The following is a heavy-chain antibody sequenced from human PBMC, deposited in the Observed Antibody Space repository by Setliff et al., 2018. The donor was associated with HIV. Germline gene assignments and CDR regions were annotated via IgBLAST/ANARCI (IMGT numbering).Heavy chain of an antibody. CDR3: ARRRGQKATGWYYFDF. D-gene: IGHD6-19*01. CDR1: GGPITSNTYF. J-gene: IGHJ4*02. CDR2: IYHSGNT. Sequence: PSETLSLTCSVSGGPITSNTYFWDWIRQAPGKGLEWIGSIYHSGNTYYNPSLKSRVSISVDTSKRQFSLKLTSVTAGDSALYYCARRRGQKATGWYYFDFWGQGAXXTVSS. V-gene: IGHV4-39*01.